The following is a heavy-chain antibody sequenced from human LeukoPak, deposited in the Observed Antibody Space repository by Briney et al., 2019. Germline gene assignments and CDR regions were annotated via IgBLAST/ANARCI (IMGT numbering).Heavy chain of an antibody. V-gene: IGHV3-30*04. CDR3: ARAHVGVATYYFDY. J-gene: IGHJ4*02. D-gene: IGHD4-23*01. Sequence: PGGSLRLSCAASGFTFSSYAMHWVRQAPGKGLEWVAVISYDGSNKYYADSVKGRFTISRDNSKNTLYLQMNSLRAEDTAVYYCARAHVGVATYYFDYWGQGTLVTVSS. CDR1: GFTFSSYA. CDR2: ISYDGSNK.